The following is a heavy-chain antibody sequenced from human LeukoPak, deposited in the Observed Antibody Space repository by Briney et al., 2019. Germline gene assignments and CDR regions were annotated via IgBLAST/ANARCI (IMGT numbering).Heavy chain of an antibody. Sequence: GGSLRLSCAASGFTFSSCSMNWVRQAPGKGLDWVSSISSSSSYIYYADSVKGRFTISRDNAKNSLYLQMNSLRAEDTAVYYCARDYGVGFDYWGQGTLVTVSS. CDR2: ISSSSSYI. CDR3: ARDYGVGFDY. V-gene: IGHV3-21*01. J-gene: IGHJ4*02. D-gene: IGHD3-10*01. CDR1: GFTFSSCS.